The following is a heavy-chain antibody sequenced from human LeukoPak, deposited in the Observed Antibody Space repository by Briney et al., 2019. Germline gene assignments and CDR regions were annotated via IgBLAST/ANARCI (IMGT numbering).Heavy chain of an antibody. V-gene: IGHV3-23*01. J-gene: IGHJ4*02. CDR2: VSGSGGST. CDR1: GFTFSSYA. CDR3: AKGDQVLSSNYFDY. D-gene: IGHD2-2*01. Sequence: AGGSLRLFCAASGFTFSSYAMSWVRQAPGKGLEGVSAVSGSGGSTYYADSVKGRFTISRDNSKNTLYLQMNSLRAEDTAVYYCAKGDQVLSSNYFDYWGQGTLVTVSS.